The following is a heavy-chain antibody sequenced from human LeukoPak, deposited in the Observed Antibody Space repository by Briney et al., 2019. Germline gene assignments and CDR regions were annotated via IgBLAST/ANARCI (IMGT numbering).Heavy chain of an antibody. J-gene: IGHJ4*02. Sequence: SETLSPTCTVSGASISIYYWSWIRQPPGKGLEWIGYIDYSGSTKYNPSLKSRVTISVDTSKNQFSLKLSSVTAADTAVYYCARRRQLESFDYWGQGTLVTVSS. D-gene: IGHD6-13*01. CDR3: ARRRQLESFDY. CDR2: IDYSGST. V-gene: IGHV4-59*08. CDR1: GASISIYY.